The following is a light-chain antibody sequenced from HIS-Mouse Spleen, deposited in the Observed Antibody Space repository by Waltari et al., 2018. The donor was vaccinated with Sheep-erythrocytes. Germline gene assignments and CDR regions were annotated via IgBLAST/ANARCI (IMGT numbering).Light chain of an antibody. J-gene: IGLJ2*01. Sequence: QPPSVSVSPGQTASITCSGDKLGDKYACWYQQKPGQSPVLVIYQDSKRPSGIPERFSGSNSGNTATLTISGTQAMDEADYYCQAWDSSTGVVFGGGTKLTVL. CDR3: QAWDSSTGVV. V-gene: IGLV3-1*01. CDR1: KLGDKY. CDR2: QDS.